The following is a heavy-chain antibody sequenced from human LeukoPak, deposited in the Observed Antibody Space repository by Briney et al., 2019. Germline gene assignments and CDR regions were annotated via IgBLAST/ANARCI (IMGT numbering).Heavy chain of an antibody. D-gene: IGHD3-10*01. CDR2: IKQDGSEK. V-gene: IGHV3-7*01. CDR3: ARVAGTMVRGFDY. CDR1: GFTFSSYW. Sequence: GGSLRLSCAASGFTFSSYWMTWVRQAPGKGLEWVANIKQDGSEKYYVDSVKGRFTISRDNAKNTLYLQMNSLRAEDTAVYYCARVAGTMVRGFDYWGQGTLVTVSS. J-gene: IGHJ4*02.